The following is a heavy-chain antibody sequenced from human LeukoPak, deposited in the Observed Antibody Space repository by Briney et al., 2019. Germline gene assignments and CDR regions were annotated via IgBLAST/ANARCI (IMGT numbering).Heavy chain of an antibody. J-gene: IGHJ6*02. CDR3: ARAYTRYCSSTSCLYYYGMDV. Sequence: PSETLSLTCTVSGGSISSYYWSWIRQPPGKGLEWIGEINHSGSTNYNPSLRSRVTISVDTSKNQFSLKLSSVTAADTAVYYCARAYTRYCSSTSCLYYYGMDVWGQGTTVTVSS. CDR1: GGSISSYY. CDR2: INHSGST. D-gene: IGHD2-2*01. V-gene: IGHV4-34*01.